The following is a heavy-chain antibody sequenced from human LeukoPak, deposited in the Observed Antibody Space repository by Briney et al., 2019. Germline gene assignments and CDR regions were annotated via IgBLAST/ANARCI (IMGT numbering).Heavy chain of an antibody. CDR2: ISWNSGSI. CDR1: GFTFDDYA. J-gene: IGHJ3*02. Sequence: GGSLRLSCAASGFTFDDYAMHWVRQAPGKGLEWVSGISWNSGSIGYADSVKGRFTISRDNAKNSLYLQMNSLRAEDMALYYCAKDRGPGRLWFGELLGGAFDIWGQGTMVTVSS. V-gene: IGHV3-9*03. CDR3: AKDRGPGRLWFGELLGGAFDI. D-gene: IGHD3-10*01.